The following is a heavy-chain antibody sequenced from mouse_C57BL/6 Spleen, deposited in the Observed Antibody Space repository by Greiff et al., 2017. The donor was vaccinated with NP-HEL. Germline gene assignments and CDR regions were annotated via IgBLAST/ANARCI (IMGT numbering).Heavy chain of an antibody. Sequence: EVNVVESGGGLVKPGGSLKLSCAASGFTFSDYGMHWVRQAPEKGLEWVAYISSGSSTIYYADTVKGRFTISRDNAKNTLFLQMTSLRSEDTAMYYCASLPIYYGAYWGQGTLVTVSA. CDR3: ASLPIYYGAY. J-gene: IGHJ3*01. V-gene: IGHV5-17*01. D-gene: IGHD2-1*01. CDR1: GFTFSDYG. CDR2: ISSGSSTI.